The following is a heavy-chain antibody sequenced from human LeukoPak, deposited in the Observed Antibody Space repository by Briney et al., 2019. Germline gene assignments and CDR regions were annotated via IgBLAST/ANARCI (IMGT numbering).Heavy chain of an antibody. D-gene: IGHD1-1*01. CDR1: GYTFTNFG. CDR2: ISPYNGNT. CDR3: ARDLESSIFDY. Sequence: GASVKVSCKASGYTFTNFGISWVRQAPGQGLEWMGWISPYNGNTDYPQKVQGRVTMTTDTSTSTAYMELRSLRSDDTAVYYCARDLESSIFDYWGQGTLVTVSS. V-gene: IGHV1-18*01. J-gene: IGHJ4*02.